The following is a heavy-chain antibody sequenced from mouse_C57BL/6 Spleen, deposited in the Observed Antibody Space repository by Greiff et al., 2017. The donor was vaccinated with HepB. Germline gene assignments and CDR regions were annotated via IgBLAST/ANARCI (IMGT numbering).Heavy chain of an antibody. CDR3: ARETGAWFAY. Sequence: EVQLQQSGPVLVKPGASVKMSCKASGYTFTDYYMNWVKQSHGKSLEWIGVINPYNGGTSYNQKFKGKATLTVDKSSSTAYMELNSLTSEDSAVYYCARETGAWFAYWGQGTLVTVSA. CDR2: INPYNGGT. V-gene: IGHV1-19*01. CDR1: GYTFTDYY. J-gene: IGHJ3*01. D-gene: IGHD4-1*01.